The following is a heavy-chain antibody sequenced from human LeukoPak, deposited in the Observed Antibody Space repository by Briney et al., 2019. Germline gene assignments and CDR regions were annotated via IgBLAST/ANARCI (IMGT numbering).Heavy chain of an antibody. D-gene: IGHD3-9*01. Sequence: GGSLRLSCEASGFTFRSYWMSWVRQAPGKGLEWVSAITGSGGNTYYADSVKGRFTISRDNSKNTVFLQMNSLRAEDTAVYYCAKWGDYDVLTGYYVSDYWGQGTLVTVSS. CDR2: ITGSGGNT. CDR3: AKWGDYDVLTGYYVSDY. V-gene: IGHV3-23*01. CDR1: GFTFRSYW. J-gene: IGHJ4*02.